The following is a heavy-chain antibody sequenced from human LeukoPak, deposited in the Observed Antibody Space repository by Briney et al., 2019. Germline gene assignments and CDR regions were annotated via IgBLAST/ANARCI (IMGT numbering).Heavy chain of an antibody. CDR2: IHHSGST. D-gene: IGHD2-21*02. CDR1: GGSISSGGYS. Sequence: SETLSLTCAVSGGSISSGGYSWSWIRQPPGKGLEWIGYIHHSGSTYYNPSLKSRVTISVDRSKNQFSLNLSSLTAADTAVYYCARASLVYCGGDCYYYWYFDLWGRGTLVTVSS. V-gene: IGHV4-30-2*01. J-gene: IGHJ2*01. CDR3: ARASLVYCGGDCYYYWYFDL.